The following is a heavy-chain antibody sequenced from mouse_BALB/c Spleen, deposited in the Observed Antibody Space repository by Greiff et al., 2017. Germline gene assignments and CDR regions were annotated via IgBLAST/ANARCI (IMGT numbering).Heavy chain of an antibody. CDR1: GFSLTSYG. CDR2: IWAGGST. J-gene: IGHJ4*01. D-gene: IGHD1-1*02. V-gene: IGHV2-9*02. Sequence: VKLVESGPGLVAPSQSLSITCTVSGFSLTSYGVHWVRQPPGKGLEWLGVIWAGGSTNYNSALMSRLSISKDNSKSQVFLKMNSLQTDDTAMYYCARGYYGGAMDYWGQGTSVTVSS. CDR3: ARGYYGGAMDY.